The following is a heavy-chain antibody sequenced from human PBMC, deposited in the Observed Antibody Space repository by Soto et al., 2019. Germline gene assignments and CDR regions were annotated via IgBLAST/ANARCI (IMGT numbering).Heavy chain of an antibody. J-gene: IGHJ5*02. Sequence: EVQVVESGGGLVQPGGSLRLSCAAPGFTLSSYSINWVRQAPGKGLEWISFISSGSSTIFYADYAKGRFTISRDNARNLVYLHMDSLRVEASSLYYCARVLGRGYWESWGQGALVAVSS. CDR1: GFTLSSYS. D-gene: IGHD1-26*01. CDR3: ARVLGRGYWES. V-gene: IGHV3-48*01. CDR2: ISSGSSTI.